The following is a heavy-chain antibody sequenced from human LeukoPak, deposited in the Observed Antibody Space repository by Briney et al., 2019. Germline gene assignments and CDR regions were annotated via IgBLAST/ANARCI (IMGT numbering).Heavy chain of an antibody. D-gene: IGHD6-13*01. CDR3: AREAFDSSSWYRGSFDY. CDR1: GGSISSYY. Sequence: SETLSLTCSVSGGSISSYYWSWIRQPARKGLEWIGRSYTSGSTNYNPSLKSRVTMSVDTSKNQFSLKLSSVTAADTAVYYCAREAFDSSSWYRGSFDYWGQGTLVTVSS. CDR2: SYTSGST. J-gene: IGHJ4*02. V-gene: IGHV4-4*07.